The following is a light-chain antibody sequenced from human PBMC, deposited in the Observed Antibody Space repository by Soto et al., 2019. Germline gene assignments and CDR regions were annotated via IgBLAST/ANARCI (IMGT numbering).Light chain of an antibody. Sequence: DIQLTQSPSTLSASVGDRVTITCRARRSIINWLAWYQQKSGKGPKLLIYKASNLQTGVPSRFSGSGYGTEFTLTISSLQPDDVATYYCQQYSDHWTFGQGTKVEIK. CDR2: KAS. J-gene: IGKJ1*01. CDR3: QQYSDHWT. CDR1: RSIINW. V-gene: IGKV1-5*03.